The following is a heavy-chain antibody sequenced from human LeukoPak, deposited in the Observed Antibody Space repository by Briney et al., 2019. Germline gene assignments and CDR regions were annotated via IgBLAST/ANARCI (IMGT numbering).Heavy chain of an antibody. CDR3: ARHLSSSSYGRLYYGMDV. V-gene: IGHV4-39*01. J-gene: IGHJ6*02. CDR1: GGSVSGTSSY. Sequence: PSETLSLTCTVSGGSVSGTSSYWGWIRQPPGKGLEWVGSMYYGGSTSYTYHNPSLKSRVTISVDTSKNQFSLKLSSVTAADAAVYYCARHLSSSSYGRLYYGMDVWGLGTTVTVSS. D-gene: IGHD6-6*01. CDR2: MYYGGST.